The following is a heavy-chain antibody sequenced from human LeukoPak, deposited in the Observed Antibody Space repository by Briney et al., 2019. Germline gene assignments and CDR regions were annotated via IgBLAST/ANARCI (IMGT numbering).Heavy chain of an antibody. CDR3: AKDRTGTTSAWFDP. D-gene: IGHD1-7*01. Sequence: GGSLRLSCAASGFTFSSYAMSWVRQAPGKGLEWVSAISGNGGSTYYADSVKGRFTISRDNSKNTLYLQMNSLRAKDTAVYYCAKDRTGTTSAWFDPWGQGTLVTVSS. CDR2: ISGNGGST. J-gene: IGHJ5*02. V-gene: IGHV3-23*01. CDR1: GFTFSSYA.